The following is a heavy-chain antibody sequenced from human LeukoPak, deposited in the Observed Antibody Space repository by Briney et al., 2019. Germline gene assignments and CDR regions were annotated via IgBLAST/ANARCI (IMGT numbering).Heavy chain of an antibody. CDR1: GFTFSSYS. CDR2: ISGSGGST. Sequence: PGGSLRLSCAASGFTFSSYSMNWVRQAPGKGLEWVSAISGSGGSTYYADSVKGRFTISRDNSKNTLYLQMNSLRAEDTAVYYCAKTANARNYGRYFDYWGQGTLVTVSS. D-gene: IGHD4-4*01. CDR3: AKTANARNYGRYFDY. J-gene: IGHJ4*02. V-gene: IGHV3-23*01.